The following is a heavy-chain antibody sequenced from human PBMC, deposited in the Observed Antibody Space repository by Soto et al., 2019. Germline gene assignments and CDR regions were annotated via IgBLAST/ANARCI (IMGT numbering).Heavy chain of an antibody. Sequence: GGSLRLSCAASGFTFSSYAMSWVRQAPGKGLEWVSAISGSGGSTYYADSVKGRFTISRDNSKNTLYLQMNSLRAEDTAVYYCAKGVVGPYYYYGMDVWGQGTTVTSP. V-gene: IGHV3-23*01. J-gene: IGHJ6*02. CDR2: ISGSGGST. D-gene: IGHD2-15*01. CDR1: GFTFSSYA. CDR3: AKGVVGPYYYYGMDV.